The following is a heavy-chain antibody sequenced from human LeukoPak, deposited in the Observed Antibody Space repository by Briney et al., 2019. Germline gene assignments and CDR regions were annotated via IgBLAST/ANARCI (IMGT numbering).Heavy chain of an antibody. V-gene: IGHV3-15*01. Sequence: GGSLRLSCAASGFTFSNAWMTWVRQAPGKGPEWVGRIRGKSGGGTTDYAAPVKGRFTISKDDSKNTLYLQMTSLKTEDTAVYYCILAAAGPAYWGQGTLVTVSS. CDR2: IRGKSGGGTT. CDR1: GFTFSNAW. J-gene: IGHJ4*02. CDR3: ILAAAGPAY. D-gene: IGHD6-13*01.